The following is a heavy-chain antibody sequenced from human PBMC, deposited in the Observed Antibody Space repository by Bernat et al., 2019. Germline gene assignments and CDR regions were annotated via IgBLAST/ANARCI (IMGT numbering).Heavy chain of an antibody. D-gene: IGHD3-3*01. CDR2: IRSKAYGGTT. CDR3: TAYDFWSGTHYYFDY. Sequence: EVQLEESGGGLVQPGRSLRLSCTASGFTFGDYAMSWVRQAPGKGLEWVGFIRSKAYGGTTEYAASVKGRFTISRDDSKSIAYLQMNSLKTEDTAVYYCTAYDFWSGTHYYFDYWGQGTLVTVSS. V-gene: IGHV3-49*04. J-gene: IGHJ4*02. CDR1: GFTFGDYA.